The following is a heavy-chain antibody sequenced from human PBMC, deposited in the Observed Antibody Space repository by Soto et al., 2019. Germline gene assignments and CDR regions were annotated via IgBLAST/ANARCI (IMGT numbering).Heavy chain of an antibody. CDR2: IYHSGST. CDR3: ARDNIQGSGWFTDY. CDR1: GYSISSGYY. D-gene: IGHD6-19*01. J-gene: IGHJ4*02. Sequence: PSETLSLTCAVSGYSISSGYYWGWIRQPPGKGLEWIGSIYHSGSTYYNPSLRSRVTISVDTSKNQSSLKLSSVTAADTAVYYCARDNIQGSGWFTDYWGQGTLVTVSS. V-gene: IGHV4-38-2*02.